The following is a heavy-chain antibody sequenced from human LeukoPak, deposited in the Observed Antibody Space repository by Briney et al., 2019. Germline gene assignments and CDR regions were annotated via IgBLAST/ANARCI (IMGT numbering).Heavy chain of an antibody. Sequence: PGGSLRLSCAASGFTFSTYGVYWVRQAPGKGLEWVSSNSGGSSYYADSVKGRFTISRDNSKNTLYLQMNSLRAEDTAVYYCAISGRPDYWGQGTLVTVSS. V-gene: IGHV3-23*01. CDR2: NSGGSS. J-gene: IGHJ4*02. CDR3: AISGRPDY. CDR1: GFTFSTYG.